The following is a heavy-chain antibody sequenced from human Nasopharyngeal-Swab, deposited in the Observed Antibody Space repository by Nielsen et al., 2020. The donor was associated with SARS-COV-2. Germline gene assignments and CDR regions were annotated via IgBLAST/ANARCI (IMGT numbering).Heavy chain of an antibody. Sequence: GGSLRLSCAASGFRFTSYAMSWVRQAPGKGLEWVSIIYSGGTRTYYADSVKGRFTISRDDSKSTLYLQLNSLRAEDTAVFHCARGIGHTVETAFDYWGQGTLVTVSS. D-gene: IGHD4-17*01. J-gene: IGHJ4*02. V-gene: IGHV3-23*03. CDR3: ARGIGHTVETAFDY. CDR2: IYSGGTRT. CDR1: GFRFTSYA.